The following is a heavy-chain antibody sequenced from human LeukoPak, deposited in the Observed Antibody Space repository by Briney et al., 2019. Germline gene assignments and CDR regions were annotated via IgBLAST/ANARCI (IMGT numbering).Heavy chain of an antibody. J-gene: IGHJ4*02. Sequence: SETLSLTCAVYGGSFSGYYWSWIRQPPGKGLEWIGEINHSGSTNYNPSLRSRVTISVDTSKNQFFLNLSSVSAADTAVYYCARIPLGYSGAYYFDYWGQGTLVTVSP. V-gene: IGHV4-34*01. CDR1: GGSFSGYY. CDR3: ARIPLGYSGAYYFDY. CDR2: INHSGST. D-gene: IGHD5-12*01.